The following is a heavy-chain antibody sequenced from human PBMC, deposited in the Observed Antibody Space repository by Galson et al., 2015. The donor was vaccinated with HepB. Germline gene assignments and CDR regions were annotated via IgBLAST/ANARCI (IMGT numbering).Heavy chain of an antibody. CDR1: GFTFSNFG. CDR3: ARGAAAAASGFDY. J-gene: IGHJ4*02. CDR2: VWYDGNNK. V-gene: IGHV3-33*01. Sequence: SLRLSCAASGFTFSNFGMHWVRQAPGKGLEWVAIVWYDGNNKYYADSVKGRLTISRDNSKNTVYLQMNSLRVEDTAVYYCARGAAAAASGFDYWGQGTLVTVSS. D-gene: IGHD6-13*01.